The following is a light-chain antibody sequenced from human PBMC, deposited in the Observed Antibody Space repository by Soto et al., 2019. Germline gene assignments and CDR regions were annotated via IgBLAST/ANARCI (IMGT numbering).Light chain of an antibody. CDR1: QSVSSK. V-gene: IGKV3-15*01. Sequence: EIAMTQSPSTLSVSPGERVTLSCRASQSVSSKLAWYQQKPGQAPRLLIDDASTRATVIPARFSGSGSGTEITLTISSLQPDDFATYYCQHYNSYSEAFGQGTKVDI. J-gene: IGKJ1*01. CDR3: QHYNSYSEA. CDR2: DAS.